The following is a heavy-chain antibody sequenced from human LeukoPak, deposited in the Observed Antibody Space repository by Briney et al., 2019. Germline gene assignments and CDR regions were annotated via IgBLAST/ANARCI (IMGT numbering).Heavy chain of an antibody. CDR1: GFTFSDYY. CDR2: ISSSGSTI. J-gene: IGHJ4*02. Sequence: PGGSLSLSCAASGFTFSDYYMSWIRQAPGKGLEWVSYISSSGSTIYYADSVKGRFTISRDNAKTSLYLQMNSLRAEDTAVYYCARALQYNWNEMNYWGEGTLVTVSS. D-gene: IGHD1-20*01. V-gene: IGHV3-11*01. CDR3: ARALQYNWNEMNY.